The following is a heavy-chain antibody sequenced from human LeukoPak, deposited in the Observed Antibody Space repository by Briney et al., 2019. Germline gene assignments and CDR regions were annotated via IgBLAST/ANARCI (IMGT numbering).Heavy chain of an antibody. CDR3: AKRGMFDP. Sequence: PGGSLRLSCAASGFTFSSYAMSWVRQAPGKGLEWVSRISGSGGGTYYADSVKDRFAISRDDSKNTLYLQVNSLGAEDTAVYYCAKRGMFDPWGQGTLVTVSS. J-gene: IGHJ5*02. CDR2: ISGSGGGT. D-gene: IGHD3-10*01. CDR1: GFTFSSYA. V-gene: IGHV3-23*01.